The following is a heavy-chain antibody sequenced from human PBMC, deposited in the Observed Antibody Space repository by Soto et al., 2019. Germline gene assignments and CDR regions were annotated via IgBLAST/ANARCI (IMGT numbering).Heavy chain of an antibody. V-gene: IGHV4-31*03. Sequence: SETLSLTCTVSGVTISSDDYYWTWIRQHPGKGLEWIGFLSYSKITYYNPSLKSRVTISLDTSRNQFSLRLISATAADTAVYYCARILWSTVSPTRDSWLGPWGQGTLVTV. CDR1: GVTISSDDYY. CDR3: ARILWSTVSPTRDSWLGP. D-gene: IGHD3-22*01. J-gene: IGHJ5*02. CDR2: LSYSKIT.